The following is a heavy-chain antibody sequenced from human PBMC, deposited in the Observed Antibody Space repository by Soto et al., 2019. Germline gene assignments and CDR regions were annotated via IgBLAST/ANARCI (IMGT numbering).Heavy chain of an antibody. CDR1: GFTFSSYG. CDR2: ISYDGSNT. CDR3: AKDQLRGVRGVITYYYGMDV. V-gene: IGHV3-30*18. J-gene: IGHJ6*02. D-gene: IGHD3-10*01. Sequence: QVQLVESGGGVVQPGRSLRLSCAASGFTFSSYGMHWVRQAPGKGLEWVAVISYDGSNTYYADSVKGRFTISRDNSKNPLYLQMNSLRAEDTAVYYCAKDQLRGVRGVITYYYGMDVWGQGTTVTVSS.